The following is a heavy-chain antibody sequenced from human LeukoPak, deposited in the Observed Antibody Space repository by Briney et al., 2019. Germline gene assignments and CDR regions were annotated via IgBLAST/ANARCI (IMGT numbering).Heavy chain of an antibody. Sequence: SGPTLVNPTQTLTLTCTFSGFSLSTSGVGVGWIRQPPGKALEWLELLYWNDDKRYSPSLKSRLTITKDTSKNQVVLTMTNMDPVDTATYYCANMITFGGVIVPVGFDYWGQGTLVTVSS. CDR1: GFSLSTSGVG. J-gene: IGHJ4*02. D-gene: IGHD3-16*02. CDR3: ANMITFGGVIVPVGFDY. V-gene: IGHV2-5*01. CDR2: LYWNDDK.